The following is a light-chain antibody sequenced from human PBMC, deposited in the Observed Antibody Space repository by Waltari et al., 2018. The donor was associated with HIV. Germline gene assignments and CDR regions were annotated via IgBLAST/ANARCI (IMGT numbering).Light chain of an antibody. J-gene: IGKJ2*01. CDR2: KIS. Sequence: DIVMTQTPLSSPVTLGQPASISCRSSQSLVHSDGNTYLSWIQQRQGQHPRLLIYKISTRFSGFPDRFSGSGAGTDFTLKISRVEAEDVGVYYCMQATQFPQYTFGQGTKLEIK. V-gene: IGKV2-24*01. CDR1: QSLVHSDGNTY. CDR3: MQATQFPQYT.